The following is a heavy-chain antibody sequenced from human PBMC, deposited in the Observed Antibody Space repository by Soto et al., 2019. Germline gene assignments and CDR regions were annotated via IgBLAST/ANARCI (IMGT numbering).Heavy chain of an antibody. CDR3: ARGGYYDSSGARNYHYYGMDV. V-gene: IGHV1-18*01. D-gene: IGHD3-22*01. CDR2: IRPYNDDT. J-gene: IGHJ6*02. Sequence: GASVKVSCKTSGYTFSAYDIYWVRQAPGQGLEWMGWIRPYNDDTKYAQRLQSRVTMTTDTSTRTAYMDIRGLRSDDTAIYYCARGGYYDSSGARNYHYYGMDVWGQGTTVNVSS. CDR1: GYTFSAYD.